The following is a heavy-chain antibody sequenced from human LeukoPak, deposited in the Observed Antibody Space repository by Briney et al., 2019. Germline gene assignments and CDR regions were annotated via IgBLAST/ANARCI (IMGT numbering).Heavy chain of an antibody. J-gene: IGHJ6*02. CDR1: GFPFSSYA. CDR3: VRGYSFGPYGMDV. V-gene: IGHV3-64D*09. CDR2: ICDSGGSR. Sequence: GGSLRLSCSASGFPFSSYAMHWVRPALGKGLEYVSAICDSGGSRCYADSVKGRFTISRDNSKNTLYLQMSRLRAEDTAVYFCVRGYSFGPYGMDVWGQGTTVTVSS. D-gene: IGHD2-15*01.